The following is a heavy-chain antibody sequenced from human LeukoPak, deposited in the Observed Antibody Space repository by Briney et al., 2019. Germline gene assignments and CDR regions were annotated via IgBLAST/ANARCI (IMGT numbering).Heavy chain of an antibody. CDR1: GFTFSSYS. V-gene: IGHV3-48*04. CDR3: AREWGYYDSSGYYTIDY. Sequence: GGSLRLSCAASGFTFSSYSMIWVRQAPGKGLEWVSYISSSGSTIYYADSVKGRFTISRDNAKNSLYLQMNSLRAEDTAVYYCAREWGYYDSSGYYTIDYWGQGTLVTVSS. D-gene: IGHD3-22*01. CDR2: ISSSGSTI. J-gene: IGHJ4*02.